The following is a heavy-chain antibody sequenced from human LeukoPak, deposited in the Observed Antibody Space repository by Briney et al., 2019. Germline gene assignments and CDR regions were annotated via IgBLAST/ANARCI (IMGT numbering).Heavy chain of an antibody. CDR1: GFTVSSNY. V-gene: IGHV3-23*01. Sequence: PGGSLRLSCAASGFTVSSNYMSWVRQAPGKGLEWVSAISGSGGSTYYADSVKGRFTISRDNSKNTLYLQMNSLRAEDTAVYYCAKNQLLHVGLYDAFDIWGQGTMVTVSS. D-gene: IGHD2-2*01. CDR3: AKNQLLHVGLYDAFDI. J-gene: IGHJ3*02. CDR2: ISGSGGST.